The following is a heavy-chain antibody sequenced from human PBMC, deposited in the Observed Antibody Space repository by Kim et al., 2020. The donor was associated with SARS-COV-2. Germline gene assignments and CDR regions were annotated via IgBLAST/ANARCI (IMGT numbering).Heavy chain of an antibody. CDR3: ASPSYSSGWYLVN. V-gene: IGHV3-23*01. CDR2: ISATSDIT. Sequence: GGSLRLSCAASGFTFSNYAMSWVRQAPGKGLEWVSAISATSDITYYADSVRGRFTISRDNSKNTLYLQVDSLRAEDTAVYYCASPSYSSGWYLVNCGQGTLVTVSS. D-gene: IGHD6-19*01. J-gene: IGHJ4*02. CDR1: GFTFSNYA.